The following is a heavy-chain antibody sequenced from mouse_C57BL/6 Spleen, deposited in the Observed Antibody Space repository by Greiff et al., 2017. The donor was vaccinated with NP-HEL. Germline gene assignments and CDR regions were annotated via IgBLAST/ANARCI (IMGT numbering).Heavy chain of an antibody. CDR3: AREGYGYGEVDYYAMDY. V-gene: IGHV1-80*01. CDR2: IYPGDGDT. D-gene: IGHD2-2*01. J-gene: IGHJ4*01. Sequence: QVQLKQSGAELVKPGASVKISCKASGYAFSSYWMNWVKQRPGKGLEWIGQIYPGDGDTNYNGKFKGKATLTADKSSSTAYMQLSSLTSEDSAVYFCAREGYGYGEVDYYAMDYWGQGTSVTVSS. CDR1: GYAFSSYW.